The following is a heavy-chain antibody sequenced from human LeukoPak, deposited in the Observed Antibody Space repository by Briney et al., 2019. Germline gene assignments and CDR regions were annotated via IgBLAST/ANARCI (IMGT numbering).Heavy chain of an antibody. J-gene: IGHJ6*02. CDR3: ARVALTGEKYGMDV. D-gene: IGHD7-27*01. V-gene: IGHV1-18*01. Sequence: ASVKVSCTASGYTFTSYGISWVRQAPGQGLEWMGWISAYNGNTNYAQKLQGRVTMTTDTSTSTAYMELRSLRSDDTAVYYCARVALTGEKYGMDVWGQGTTVTVSS. CDR2: ISAYNGNT. CDR1: GYTFTSYG.